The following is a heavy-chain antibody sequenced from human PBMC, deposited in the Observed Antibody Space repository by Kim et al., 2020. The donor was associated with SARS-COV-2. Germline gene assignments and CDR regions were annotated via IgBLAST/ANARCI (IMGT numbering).Heavy chain of an antibody. CDR1: GGSISGYY. D-gene: IGHD2-2*02. J-gene: IGHJ5*02. Sequence: SETLSLTCSVFGGSISGYYWSWIRQSPDKGLEYIGFVFYSGITDHNPSFTNRVSMSVDTSKNPFSLKLNSVTAADTAVYYCAWGPIPLMGTYHFDPWGQG. CDR3: AWGPIPLMGTYHFDP. CDR2: VFYSGIT. V-gene: IGHV4-59*01.